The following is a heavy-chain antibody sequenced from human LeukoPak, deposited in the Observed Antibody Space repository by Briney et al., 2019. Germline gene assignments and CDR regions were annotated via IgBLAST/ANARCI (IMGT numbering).Heavy chain of an antibody. Sequence: ASVKVSCKASGYTFTSYGISWVRQAPGQGLEWMGWISAYNGNTGYAQKFQGRVTMTRNTSISTAYMELSSLRSEDTAVYYCARYRYSSSWYQIMFEPNNWFDPWGQGTLVTVSS. V-gene: IGHV1-8*02. D-gene: IGHD6-13*01. CDR2: ISAYNGNT. J-gene: IGHJ5*02. CDR3: ARYRYSSSWYQIMFEPNNWFDP. CDR1: GYTFTSYG.